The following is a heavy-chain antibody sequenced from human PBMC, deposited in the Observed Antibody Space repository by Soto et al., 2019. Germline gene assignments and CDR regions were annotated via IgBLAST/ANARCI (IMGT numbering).Heavy chain of an antibody. CDR3: ARAGITMFGVAEIGTLDY. V-gene: IGHV3-33*01. J-gene: IGHJ4*02. CDR2: IWYDGSNK. D-gene: IGHD3-3*01. Sequence: PGGSLRLSCAASGFTFSSYGMHWVRQAPGKGLEWVAVIWYDGSNKYYADSVKGRFTISRDNSKNTLYLQMNSLRAEDTAVYYCARAGITMFGVAEIGTLDYWGQGTLVTVSS. CDR1: GFTFSSYG.